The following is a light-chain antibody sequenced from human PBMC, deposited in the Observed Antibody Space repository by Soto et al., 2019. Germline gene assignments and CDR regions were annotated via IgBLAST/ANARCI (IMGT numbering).Light chain of an antibody. J-gene: IGKJ4*01. CDR2: EAS. V-gene: IGKV1-17*01. Sequence: DIQMTQSPSSLSASVGDRVTISCRASQGINNALGWYQQKPGKAPKRLIYEASTLQSGVPSRFSGSGSGTEFTLTISSLQPEDFATYYGLQHNDYPRTFGGGTQVAIK. CDR1: QGINNA. CDR3: LQHNDYPRT.